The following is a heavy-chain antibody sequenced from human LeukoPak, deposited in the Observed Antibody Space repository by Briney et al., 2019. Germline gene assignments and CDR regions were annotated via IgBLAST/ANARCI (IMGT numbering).Heavy chain of an antibody. J-gene: IGHJ6*02. V-gene: IGHV3-30*04. CDR1: GFTFSSYA. CDR3: ARAVGAQHYYCYYGMDV. CDR2: ISYDGSNK. Sequence: QTGGSLRLSCAASGFTFSSYAMHWVRQAPGKGLEWVAVISYDGSNKYYADSVKGRFTISRDNSKNTLYLQMNSLRAEDTAVYYCARAVGAQHYYCYYGMDVWGQGTTVTVSS. D-gene: IGHD1-26*01.